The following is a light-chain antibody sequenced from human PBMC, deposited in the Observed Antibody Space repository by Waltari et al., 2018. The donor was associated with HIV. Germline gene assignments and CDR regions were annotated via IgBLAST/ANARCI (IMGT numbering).Light chain of an antibody. CDR3: AAWDDYLNGYV. V-gene: IGLV1-36*01. Sequence: QSVLTQPPSVSEAPRQRVTISCSGSSSNIGNNAVNWYQQVPGKAPKLLIYYDDLLSSGVSDRVPGSKSGTSASLAIRGLQSEDEAEYYCAAWDDYLNGYVFGSGTKVTVL. CDR1: SSNIGNNA. J-gene: IGLJ1*01. CDR2: YDD.